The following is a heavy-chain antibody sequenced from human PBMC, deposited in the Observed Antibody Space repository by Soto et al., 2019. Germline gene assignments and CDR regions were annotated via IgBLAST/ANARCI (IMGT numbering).Heavy chain of an antibody. CDR2: IDPSDSYT. CDR3: AYRWDSGGDFDDY. CDR1: GYSFTSYW. J-gene: IGHJ4*02. Sequence: ESLKLSCKGSGYSFTSYWISWVRQMPGKGLEWMGRIDPSDSYTNYSPSFQGHVTISADKSISTAYLQWSSLKASDTAMYYCAYRWDSGGDFDDYWGQGTLVTVSS. D-gene: IGHD2-21*02. V-gene: IGHV5-10-1*01.